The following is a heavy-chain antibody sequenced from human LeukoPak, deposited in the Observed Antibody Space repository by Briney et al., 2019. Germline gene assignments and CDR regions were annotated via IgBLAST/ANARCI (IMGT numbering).Heavy chain of an antibody. V-gene: IGHV4-34*01. D-gene: IGHD4-17*01. Sequence: SETLSLTCAVYGGSFSGYYWSWIRQPPGKGLEWIGEINHSGSTNYNPSPKSRVTISVDTSKNQFSLKLSSVTAADTAVYYCARVRAAYGDYYFDYWGQGTLVTVSS. CDR3: ARVRAAYGDYYFDY. J-gene: IGHJ4*02. CDR1: GGSFSGYY. CDR2: INHSGST.